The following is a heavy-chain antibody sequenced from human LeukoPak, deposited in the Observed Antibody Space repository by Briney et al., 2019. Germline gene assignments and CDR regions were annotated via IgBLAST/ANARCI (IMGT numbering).Heavy chain of an antibody. CDR3: ARGNWGRTYYFDY. Sequence: GGSLRLSCAASGFTVSSNYMSWVRQAPGKGLEWVSVIYSGGSTYYADSVKGRFTISRDNSKNTLYLQMNSLRAEDTAVYYCARGNWGRTYYFDYWGQGTLVTVSS. J-gene: IGHJ4*02. CDR2: IYSGGST. V-gene: IGHV3-53*01. D-gene: IGHD7-27*01. CDR1: GFTVSSNY.